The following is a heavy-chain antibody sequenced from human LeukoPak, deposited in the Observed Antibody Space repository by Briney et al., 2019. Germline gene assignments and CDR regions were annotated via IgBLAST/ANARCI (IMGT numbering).Heavy chain of an antibody. J-gene: IGHJ4*02. Sequence: ASVKVSCKASGGTFSSYAISWVRQAPGQGLEWMGGIIPIFGTANYAQKFQGRVTITADKSTSTAYMELSSLRSEDTAVYYCARISDSRVDTAMVTNDYWGQGTLVTVSS. CDR1: GGTFSSYA. D-gene: IGHD5-18*01. CDR2: IIPIFGTA. V-gene: IGHV1-69*06. CDR3: ARISDSRVDTAMVTNDY.